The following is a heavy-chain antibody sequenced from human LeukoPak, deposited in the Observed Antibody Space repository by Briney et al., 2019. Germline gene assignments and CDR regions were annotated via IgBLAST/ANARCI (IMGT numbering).Heavy chain of an antibody. CDR2: IIPIFGTA. CDR3: ATPSRYGDALRY. Sequence: SVKVSCKASGYTFTSYAISWVRQAPGQGLEWMGGIIPIFGTANYAQKFQGRVTITADESTSTAYMELSSLRSEDTAVYYCATPSRYGDALRYWGRGTLVTVSS. J-gene: IGHJ4*02. V-gene: IGHV1-69*13. CDR1: GYTFTSYA. D-gene: IGHD4-17*01.